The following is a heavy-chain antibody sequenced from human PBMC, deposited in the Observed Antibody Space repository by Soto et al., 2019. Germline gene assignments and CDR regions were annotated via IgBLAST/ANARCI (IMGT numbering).Heavy chain of an antibody. CDR1: GGSLSSYY. V-gene: IGHV4-59*01. Sequence: LSLTCTVSGGSLSSYYWTWIRQSPGKGLEWIGYVYFSGNTNYNPSLKSRVAISIDTSKNQFSLRLASVTAADTAFYYCGSVRPSGYVLSWGQGTLVTVSS. CDR3: GSVRPSGYVLS. CDR2: VYFSGNT. D-gene: IGHD6-25*01. J-gene: IGHJ5*02.